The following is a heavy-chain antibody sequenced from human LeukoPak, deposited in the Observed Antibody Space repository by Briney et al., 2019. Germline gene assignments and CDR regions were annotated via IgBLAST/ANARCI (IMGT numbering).Heavy chain of an antibody. J-gene: IGHJ4*02. Sequence: XTFXGXXMHWVRQAPGQGLEXXGWINPNSGGTNYAQKFQGXVTMTRDTSXSTAYMELSRLRSDDTAVYYCAXXXXXXXPLFDYWGQGTLVTVSS. CDR3: AXXXXXXXPLFDY. V-gene: IGHV1-2*02. CDR1: XTFXGXX. CDR2: INPNSGGT.